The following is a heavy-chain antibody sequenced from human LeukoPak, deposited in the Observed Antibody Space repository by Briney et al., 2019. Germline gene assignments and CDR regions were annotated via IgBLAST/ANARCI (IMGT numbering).Heavy chain of an antibody. CDR1: GGSISSYY. D-gene: IGHD6-13*01. Sequence: SETLSLTCTVSGGSISSYYWSWIRQPAGKGLEWIGRIYTSGSTNYNPSLKSRVTMSVDTSKNQFSLKLSSVTAADTAVYYRARGFWDSSRRTPFDYWGQGTLVTVSS. CDR2: IYTSGST. CDR3: ARGFWDSSRRTPFDY. V-gene: IGHV4-4*07. J-gene: IGHJ4*02.